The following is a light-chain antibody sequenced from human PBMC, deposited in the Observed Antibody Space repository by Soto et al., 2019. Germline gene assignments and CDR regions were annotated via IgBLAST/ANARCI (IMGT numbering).Light chain of an antibody. V-gene: IGKV1-5*01. CDR2: DAS. CDR3: QQYNSYSSE. CDR1: QSISSW. Sequence: DIQMTQSPSTLSASVGDRVTITCRASQSISSWLAWYQQKPGKAPKLLIYDASSLESGVPSRFSGSGSGTEFTLTISSLQPDDFATYYCQQYNSYSSEFGQGTKVDIK. J-gene: IGKJ1*01.